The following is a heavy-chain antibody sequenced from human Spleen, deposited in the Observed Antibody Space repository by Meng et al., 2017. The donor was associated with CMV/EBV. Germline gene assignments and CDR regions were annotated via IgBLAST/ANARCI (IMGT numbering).Heavy chain of an antibody. CDR3: ARLPYYYYDSSGGIDY. Sequence: ESLKISCTVSGGSISTSSYYWGWIRQPPGEGLEWSGSISYSGITNYNPSLKSRVTISVDTSENQFSLKLSSVTAADTAVYYCARLPYYYYDSSGGIDYWGQGTLVTVSS. CDR2: ISYSGIT. V-gene: IGHV4-39*01. D-gene: IGHD3-22*01. CDR1: GGSISTSSYY. J-gene: IGHJ4*02.